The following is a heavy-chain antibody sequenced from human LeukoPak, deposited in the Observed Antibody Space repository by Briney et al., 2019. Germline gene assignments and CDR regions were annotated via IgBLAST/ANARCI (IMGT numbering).Heavy chain of an antibody. J-gene: IGHJ3*02. V-gene: IGHV3-11*04. D-gene: IGHD3-3*01. CDR3: ASSVLRFLEWSNDAFDI. CDR1: GFTFSDYY. CDR2: ISSSGSTI. Sequence: GGSLRLSCAASGFTFSDYYMSWIRQAPGKGLEWVSYISSSGSTIYYADSVKGRFTISRDNAKNSLYLQMNSLRAEDTAVYYCASSVLRFLEWSNDAFDIWGQGTMVTVSS.